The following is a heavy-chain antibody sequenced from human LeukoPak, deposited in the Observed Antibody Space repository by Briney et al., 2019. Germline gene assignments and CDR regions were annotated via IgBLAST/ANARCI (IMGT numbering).Heavy chain of an antibody. V-gene: IGHV4-4*07. CDR3: ARGRVYSSSWYKSYYGMDV. Sequence: SETLPLTCTVSGGSISSYYWSWIRQPAGKGLEWIGRIYTSGSTNYNPSLKSRVTMSVDTSKNQFSLKLSSVTAADTAVYYCARGRVYSSSWYKSYYGMDVWGQGTTVTVSS. CDR2: IYTSGST. CDR1: GGSISSYY. J-gene: IGHJ6*02. D-gene: IGHD6-13*01.